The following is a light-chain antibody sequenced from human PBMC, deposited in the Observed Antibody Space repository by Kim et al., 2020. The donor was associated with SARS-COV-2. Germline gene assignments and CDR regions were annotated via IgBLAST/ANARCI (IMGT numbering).Light chain of an antibody. J-gene: IGLJ3*02. CDR1: KLGDKY. CDR3: QGWDGRTAV. V-gene: IGLV3-1*01. CDR2: QDR. Sequence: SVSPGQTPSITCSRDKLGDKYARWYQQKRRQSTVRGLYQDRKRPSGMPGRFSGSNSGKAAKLTISGSQDMSEGNKYCQGWDGRTAVFGGGTQLTVL.